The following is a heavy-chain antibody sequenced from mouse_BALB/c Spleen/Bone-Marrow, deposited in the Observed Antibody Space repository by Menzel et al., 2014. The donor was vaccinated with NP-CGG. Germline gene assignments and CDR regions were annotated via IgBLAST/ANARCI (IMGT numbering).Heavy chain of an antibody. V-gene: IGHV1-4*01. CDR2: IIPNSGYS. Sequence: QFQLQQSGAELARPGASVKMSCQASGYTFTWYTMHWEKKRPGQGLEWIGYIIPNSGYSNYNQKFKDKATLTAAKSSSTAYMQRSSLTSKDSEDCTCEIRYYAMDYWGQGTSVTVSS. CDR1: GYTFTWYT. CDR3: EIRYYAMDY. J-gene: IGHJ4*01.